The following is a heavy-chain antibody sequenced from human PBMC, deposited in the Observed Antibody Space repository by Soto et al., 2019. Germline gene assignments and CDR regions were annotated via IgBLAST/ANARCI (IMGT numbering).Heavy chain of an antibody. CDR3: ARENYYALDY. Sequence: SETLSLTCTVSSGSISSYYWNCVRQPPGKGLEWIGFINYSGSTHYNPSLTSRVTISLDTSKNQFSLKLNSVTAADTAVYYCARENYYALDYWGPGTLVTVSS. D-gene: IGHD3-10*01. CDR2: INYSGST. V-gene: IGHV4-59*01. J-gene: IGHJ4*02. CDR1: SGSISSYY.